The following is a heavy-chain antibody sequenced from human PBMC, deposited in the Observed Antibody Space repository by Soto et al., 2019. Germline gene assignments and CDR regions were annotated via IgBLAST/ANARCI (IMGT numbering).Heavy chain of an antibody. J-gene: IGHJ6*02. CDR2: IWYDGSNK. CDR1: GFTFSSSG. CDR3: ARMHPAGYYYGMDV. V-gene: IGHV3-33*01. Sequence: QVQLVESGGAVVQPGRSLRLSCVASGFTFSSSGMYWVRQAPGKGLECVAVIWYDGSNKDYGDSVKGRFTISRDNPKHALYLQMNRLRAEDTAVYYCARMHPAGYYYGMDVWGRGTTVTVSS.